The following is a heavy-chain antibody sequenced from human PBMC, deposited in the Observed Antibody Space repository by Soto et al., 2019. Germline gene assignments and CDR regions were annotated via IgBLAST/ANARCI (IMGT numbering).Heavy chain of an antibody. CDR1: GFTLSYYW. V-gene: IGHV3-7*01. D-gene: IGHD2-15*01. Sequence: EVQLVESGGGLVQPGGSLRLSCAASGFTLSYYWMSWVRQAPGKGLEWVANIKEDGSEKYYVDSGKGRFTISRDNAQNSVFLQMNSLRVEDTAIYYCVRDCRGGSCQYWGQGTLVTVSS. CDR2: IKEDGSEK. J-gene: IGHJ4*02. CDR3: VRDCRGGSCQY.